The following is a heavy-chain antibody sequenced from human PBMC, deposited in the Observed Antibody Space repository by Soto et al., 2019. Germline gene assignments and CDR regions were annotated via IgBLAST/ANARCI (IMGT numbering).Heavy chain of an antibody. CDR2: ISGSGGST. J-gene: IGHJ4*02. V-gene: IGHV3-23*01. CDR3: AKDIVVAPITTTIVVVPAAMRNLFDY. Sequence: PGGSLRLSCAASGFTFSSYAMSWVRQAPGKGLEWVSAISGSGGSTYYADSVKGRFTISRDNSKNTLYLQMNSLRAEDTAVYYCAKDIVVAPITTTIVVVPAAMRNLFDYWGQGTLVTVSS. D-gene: IGHD2-2*01. CDR1: GFTFSSYA.